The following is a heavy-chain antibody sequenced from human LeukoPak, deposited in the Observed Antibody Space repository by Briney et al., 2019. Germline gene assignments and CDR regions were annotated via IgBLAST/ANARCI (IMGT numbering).Heavy chain of an antibody. CDR3: ARGDGSTSGLYFAF. Sequence: GGSLRLSCAASGFPLSTYGMHCVRHAPGKALEWVANIKQDRNDKYYVDPLKRRFTFSRDNANYALFLQMNSLDGEDTGVNYFARGDGSTSGLYFAFWGEGTLVTVFS. CDR2: IKQDRNDK. V-gene: IGHV3-7*01. CDR1: GFPLSTYG. D-gene: IGHD6-6*01. J-gene: IGHJ4*02.